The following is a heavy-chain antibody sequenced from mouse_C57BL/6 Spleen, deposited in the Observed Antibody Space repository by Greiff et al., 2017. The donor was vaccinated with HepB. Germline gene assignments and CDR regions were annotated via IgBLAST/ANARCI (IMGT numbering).Heavy chain of an antibody. CDR1: GYTFTSYG. J-gene: IGHJ1*03. CDR3: ARFPSYYGSSYWYFDV. V-gene: IGHV1-81*01. Sequence: QVQLKESGAELARPGASVKLSCKASGYTFTSYGISWVKQRTGQGLEWIGEIYPRSGNTYYNEKFKGKATLTADKSSSTAYMELRSLTSEDSAVYFCARFPSYYGSSYWYFDVWGTGTTVTVSS. CDR2: IYPRSGNT. D-gene: IGHD1-1*01.